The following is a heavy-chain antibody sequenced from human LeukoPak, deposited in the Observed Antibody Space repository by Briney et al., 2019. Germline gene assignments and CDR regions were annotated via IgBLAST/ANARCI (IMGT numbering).Heavy chain of an antibody. Sequence: PGGSLRLSCAASGFTFSNYGMSWVRQAPGKGLEWVSGISGSGDATYYADSVKGRFTISRDNSKKTLHLQMNSLRAEDTAVYYCARELIAAAGNNWFDPWGQGTLVTVSS. D-gene: IGHD6-13*01. CDR2: ISGSGDAT. CDR1: GFTFSNYG. CDR3: ARELIAAAGNNWFDP. V-gene: IGHV3-23*01. J-gene: IGHJ5*02.